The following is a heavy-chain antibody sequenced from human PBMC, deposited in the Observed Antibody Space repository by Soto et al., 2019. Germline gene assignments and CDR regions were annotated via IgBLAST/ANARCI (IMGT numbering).Heavy chain of an antibody. CDR3: ARGSYYDFWSGSHDAFYI. CDR2: INPNSGGT. J-gene: IGHJ3*02. CDR1: GYTFTGYY. V-gene: IGHV1-2*04. Sequence: GASVKVSCKASGYTFTGYYMHWVRQAPGQGLEWTGWINPNSGGTNYAQKFQGWVTMTRDTSISTAYMELSRLRSDDTAVYYCARGSYYDFWSGSHDAFYIWGQGTMVTVSS. D-gene: IGHD3-3*01.